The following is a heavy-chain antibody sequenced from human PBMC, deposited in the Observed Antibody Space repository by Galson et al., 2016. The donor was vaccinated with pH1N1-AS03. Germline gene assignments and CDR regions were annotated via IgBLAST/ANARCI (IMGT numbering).Heavy chain of an antibody. D-gene: IGHD1-26*01. CDR3: ARYHLGAGPAFDY. CDR2: TYYRSKWYKWYN. CDR1: GDSVSSNTAA. V-gene: IGHV6-1*01. J-gene: IGHJ4*02. Sequence: CAISGDSVSSNTAAWNWIRQSPSRGLEWLGRTYYRSKWYKWYNDYAVSVESRITIDPDTSKNQFSLQLNSVTPEDTAVYYCARYHLGAGPAFDYWGQGTLVTVSS.